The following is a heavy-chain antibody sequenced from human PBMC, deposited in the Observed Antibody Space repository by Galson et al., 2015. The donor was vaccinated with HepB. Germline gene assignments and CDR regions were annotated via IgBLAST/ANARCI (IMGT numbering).Heavy chain of an antibody. J-gene: IGHJ6*02. CDR3: ARDRRGRIALATPHGPSMDV. V-gene: IGHV1-2*02. Sequence: SVKVSCKASGYIFSGYYIHWVRQAPGQGLEWMGWINPNSGGTNFARKFQGRVTMTRDTSNSTAYVELSRLTSDDTAVYYCARDRRGRIALATPHGPSMDVWGQGTTVTVSS. CDR2: INPNSGGT. D-gene: IGHD2-8*02. CDR1: GYIFSGYY.